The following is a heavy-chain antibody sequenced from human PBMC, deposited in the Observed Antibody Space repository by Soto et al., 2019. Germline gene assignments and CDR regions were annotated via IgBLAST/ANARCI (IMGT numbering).Heavy chain of an antibody. CDR1: GYTLTSYH. CDR3: ARDENSVADY. D-gene: IGHD6-13*01. CDR2: ISTNTVTT. J-gene: IGHJ4*02. Sequence: ALVKRSCKASGYTLTSYHVRRLRQAPGQGLEWIGWISTNTVTTHYAQSLQGRLTFTTDTSTGTAYMELRSLRSDDTAIYYCARDENSVADYWGQGTLVTVSS. V-gene: IGHV1-18*04.